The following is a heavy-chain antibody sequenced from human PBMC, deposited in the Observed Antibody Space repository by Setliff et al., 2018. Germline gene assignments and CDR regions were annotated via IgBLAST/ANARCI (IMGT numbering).Heavy chain of an antibody. J-gene: IGHJ5*02. Sequence: ETLSLTCIVSGGSISGDSWSWIRQPPGKGLEWVGRIRSKADKYATDYGASAKGRFIISRDDSKKTAYLQMSSLRAEDTAMYYCLLPCTSGWHNWADPWGQGTLVTVSS. D-gene: IGHD6-19*01. CDR1: GGSISGDS. V-gene: IGHV3-73*01. CDR3: LLPCTSGWHNWADP. CDR2: IRSKADKYAT.